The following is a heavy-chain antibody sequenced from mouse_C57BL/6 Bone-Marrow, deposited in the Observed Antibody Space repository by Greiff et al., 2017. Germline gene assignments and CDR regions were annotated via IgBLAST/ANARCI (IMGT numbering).Heavy chain of an antibody. CDR2: IYPGDGDT. CDR3: ARSPSFHYARDY. CDR1: GYAFSSSW. Sequence: VQLQESGPELVKPGASVKISCKASGYAFSSSWLNWVKQRPGKGLEWIGRIYPGDGDTNYNGKFKGKATLTADKSSSTAYMQLSSLTSEDSAVYFCARSPSFHYARDYWGQGTSVTVSS. J-gene: IGHJ4*01. V-gene: IGHV1-82*01.